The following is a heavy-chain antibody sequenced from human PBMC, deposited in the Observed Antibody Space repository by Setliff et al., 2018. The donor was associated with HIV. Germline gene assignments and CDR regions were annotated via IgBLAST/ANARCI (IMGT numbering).Heavy chain of an antibody. CDR1: GFTFSGYW. D-gene: IGHD6-13*01. CDR3: ARGGSNSWSPFDY. CDR2: INSDGSST. V-gene: IGHV3-74*01. J-gene: IGHJ4*02. Sequence: PGGSLRLSCAASGFTFSGYWMHWVCQAPGKGLVWVSRINSDGSSTTYADSVKGRFTISRDNAKNTLYLQMNSLRAEDTAVYYCARGGSNSWSPFDYWGQGTLVTVSS.